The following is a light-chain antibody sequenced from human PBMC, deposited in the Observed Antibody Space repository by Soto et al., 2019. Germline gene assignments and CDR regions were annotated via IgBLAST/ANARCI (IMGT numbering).Light chain of an antibody. J-gene: IGKJ1*01. Sequence: EIVLTQSPGTLSLSPGERATLSCRASQSISSSYLAWYQQKPGQAPRLLIYGASRRATGIPDRFSGSGSGIDFTLTIGRLEPEDFAMFYCQHYGTSWTFGQGTKVEIK. CDR3: QHYGTSWT. CDR2: GAS. CDR1: QSISSSY. V-gene: IGKV3-20*01.